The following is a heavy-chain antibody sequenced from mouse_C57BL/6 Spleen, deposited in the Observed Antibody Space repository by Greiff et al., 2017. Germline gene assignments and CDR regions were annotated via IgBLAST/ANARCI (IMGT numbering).Heavy chain of an antibody. Sequence: QVQLQQSGAELVKPGASVKLSCKASGYTFTSYWMQWVKQRPGQGLEWIGEIDPSDSYTNYNQKFKGKATLTVDTSSSTAYMQLSSLTSEDSAVYYCARFYGSSYWYVDVWGTGTTVTVSS. D-gene: IGHD1-1*01. J-gene: IGHJ1*03. CDR2: IDPSDSYT. V-gene: IGHV1-50*01. CDR3: ARFYGSSYWYVDV. CDR1: GYTFTSYW.